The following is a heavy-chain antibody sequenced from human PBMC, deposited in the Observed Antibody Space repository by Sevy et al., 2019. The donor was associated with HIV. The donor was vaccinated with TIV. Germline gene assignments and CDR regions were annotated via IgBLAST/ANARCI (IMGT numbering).Heavy chain of an antibody. Sequence: ASVKVSCKASGFTFASYDIDWVRQATGQGLEWMGWMNTNTGNTGFAQKFQGRVTMTRNTSITTAYMELSNLRSEDTAVYYCARVSGWYLRYGMYVLGQGTTVTVS. D-gene: IGHD6-19*01. J-gene: IGHJ6*02. CDR2: MNTNTGNT. CDR3: ARVSGWYLRYGMYV. V-gene: IGHV1-8*02. CDR1: GFTFASYD.